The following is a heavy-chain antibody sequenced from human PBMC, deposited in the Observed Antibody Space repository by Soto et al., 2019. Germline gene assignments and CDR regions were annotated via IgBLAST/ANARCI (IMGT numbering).Heavy chain of an antibody. V-gene: IGHV3-23*01. CDR1: GFTFYSYA. CDR3: ARVWERTVTTRNYFYGIDV. J-gene: IGHJ6*02. Sequence: HPGGSLRLSCAASGFTFYSYAMTWVRQAPGKALEWVSTISGRGDSTYYADSVKGRFSISRDNYKNTVSLQMNSLRAENTAVYFCARVWERTVTTRNYFYGIDVWGRGTTVTVSS. D-gene: IGHD4-17*01. CDR2: ISGRGDST.